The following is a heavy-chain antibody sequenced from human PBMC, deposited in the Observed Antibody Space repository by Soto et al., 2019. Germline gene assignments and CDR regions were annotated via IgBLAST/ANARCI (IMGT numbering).Heavy chain of an antibody. CDR3: AKGSTYSFYFDH. V-gene: IGHV3-23*01. J-gene: IGHJ4*01. D-gene: IGHD5-18*01. Sequence: GGSLRLSCIASGFSFSSYDMSWVRQAPGKGLEWVSFIIGNSGTTYYADSVKGRFTISRDNSKNTLYLQMSRLGAEDTAAYYCAKGSTYSFYFDHWGQGTLVTVSS. CDR2: IIGNSGTT. CDR1: GFSFSSYD.